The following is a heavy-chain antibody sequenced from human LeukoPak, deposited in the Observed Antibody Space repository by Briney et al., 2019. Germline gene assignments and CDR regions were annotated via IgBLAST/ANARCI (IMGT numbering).Heavy chain of an antibody. Sequence: PSGTLSLTCAVSGGSISSSNWWSWVRQPPGKGLEWIGEIYHSGSTNYNPSLKSRVTISVDTSKNQFSLKLSSVTAADTAVYYCARGTGYSSGWSYNWFDPWGQGTLVTVSS. CDR3: ARGTGYSSGWSYNWFDP. CDR1: GGSISSSNW. CDR2: IYHSGST. V-gene: IGHV4-4*02. J-gene: IGHJ5*02. D-gene: IGHD6-19*01.